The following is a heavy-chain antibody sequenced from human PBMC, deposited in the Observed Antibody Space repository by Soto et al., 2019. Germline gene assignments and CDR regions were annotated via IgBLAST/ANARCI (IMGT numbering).Heavy chain of an antibody. D-gene: IGHD6-19*01. J-gene: IGHJ6*02. Sequence: PLDTLSLTCTVSGGSVTSDGYYWSWIRQPPGKGLGWIGDIYYSGITNRNPSLKSRVTISVDTSKNQFALKLSSVTAADTAVYSCAGDRKPEITVVGTSRNYYFGKDVWGQGNTVT. CDR3: AGDRKPEITVVGTSRNYYFGKDV. CDR1: GGSVTSDGYY. V-gene: IGHV4-61*08. CDR2: IYYSGIT.